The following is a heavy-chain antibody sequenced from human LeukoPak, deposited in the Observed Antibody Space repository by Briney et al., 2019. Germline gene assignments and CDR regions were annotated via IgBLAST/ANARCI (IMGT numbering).Heavy chain of an antibody. V-gene: IGHV1-2*02. Sequence: ASAKVSCKASGYTFTGYYMHWVRQAPGQGLEWMGWINPNSGGTNYAQKFQGRVTMTRDTSISTAYMELSRLRSDDTAVYYCARVYDRRGAPHLLFDYWGQGTLATVSS. CDR2: INPNSGGT. CDR3: ARVYDRRGAPHLLFDY. D-gene: IGHD3-16*01. CDR1: GYTFTGYY. J-gene: IGHJ4*02.